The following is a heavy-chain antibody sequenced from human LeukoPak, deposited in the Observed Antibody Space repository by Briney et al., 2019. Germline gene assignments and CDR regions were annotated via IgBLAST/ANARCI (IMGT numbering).Heavy chain of an antibody. CDR1: GGSITTSYHY. Sequence: SETLSLACTVSGGSITTSYHYWGWIRQPPGKGLEWIGSIDYRERTTYNPSLKSRVTISADTSRNQFSLKLSSVTARDTAVYYCASYVSRTMRDSWGQGTLVSVSS. V-gene: IGHV4-39*01. CDR2: IDYRERT. J-gene: IGHJ4*02. D-gene: IGHD3-16*01. CDR3: ASYVSRTMRDS.